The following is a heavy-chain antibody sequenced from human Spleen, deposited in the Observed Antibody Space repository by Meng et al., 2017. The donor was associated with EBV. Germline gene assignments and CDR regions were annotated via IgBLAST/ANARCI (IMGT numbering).Heavy chain of an antibody. CDR3: ARDTVVGALKPLDY. V-gene: IGHV1-18*01. D-gene: IGHD2-15*01. CDR1: GYTFNTYG. CDR2: ISAYNGNT. J-gene: IGHJ4*02. Sequence: QVQLVRSGPGVKKPGASVKVSCKTSGYTFNTYGFSWVRQAPGQGLERMGWISAYNGNTDYAQKFQGRLIMTTDTSTSTAYMELKNLRSDDTAVYYCARDTVVGALKPLDYWGQGTLVTVSS.